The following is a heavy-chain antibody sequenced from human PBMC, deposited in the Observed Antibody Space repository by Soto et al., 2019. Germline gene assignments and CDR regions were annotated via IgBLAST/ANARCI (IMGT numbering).Heavy chain of an antibody. CDR1: GFTFDDYA. CDR3: ARDQRHRSMDSQQLVPSGYDY. CDR2: ISWNSGNI. D-gene: IGHD6-13*01. J-gene: IGHJ4*02. Sequence: PGGSLRLSCAASGFTFDDYAMHWVRQAPGKGLEWVSGISWNSGNIGYVDSVKGRFTVSRHNAKNTLYLQMNSLRAEDTAVYYCARDQRHRSMDSQQLVPSGYDYWGQGTLVTVSS. V-gene: IGHV3-9*01.